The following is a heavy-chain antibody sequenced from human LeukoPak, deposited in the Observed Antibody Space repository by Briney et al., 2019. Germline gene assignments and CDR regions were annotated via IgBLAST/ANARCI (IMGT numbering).Heavy chain of an antibody. V-gene: IGHV3-23*01. Sequence: GGSLRLSCAASGFTFSGYAMSWVRQAPGKGLEWVSAISSSGGSSTYYADSVKGRFTISRDNSKNTLYLQMNSLRAEDTAVYYCAKVWIQLWLASAFDIWGQGTMVTVSS. D-gene: IGHD5-18*01. CDR2: ISSSGGSST. CDR1: GFTFSGYA. J-gene: IGHJ3*02. CDR3: AKVWIQLWLASAFDI.